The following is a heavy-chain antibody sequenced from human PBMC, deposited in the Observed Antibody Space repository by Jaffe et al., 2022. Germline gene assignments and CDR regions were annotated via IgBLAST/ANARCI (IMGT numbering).Heavy chain of an antibody. CDR2: IYHSGST. CDR3: ARHGTSGQQLVLS. CDR1: GYSISSGYY. D-gene: IGHD6-13*01. V-gene: IGHV4-38-2*01. Sequence: QVQLQESGPGLVKPSETLSLTCAVSGYSISSGYYWGWIRQPPGKGLEWIGSIYHSGSTYYNPSLKSRVTISVDTSKNQFSLKLSSVTAADTAVYYCARHGTSGQQLVLSWGQGTLVTVSS. J-gene: IGHJ5*02.